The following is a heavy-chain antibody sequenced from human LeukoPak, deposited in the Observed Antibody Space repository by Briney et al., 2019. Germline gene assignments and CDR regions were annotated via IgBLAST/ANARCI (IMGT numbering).Heavy chain of an antibody. CDR3: AKDVGIVLMVYAIGYFDY. D-gene: IGHD2-8*01. J-gene: IGHJ4*02. V-gene: IGHV3-30*18. CDR2: ISYDGSNK. CDR1: GFTFSSYG. Sequence: GGSLRLSCAASGFTFSSYGMHWVRQAPGKGLEWVAVISYDGSNKYYADSVKGRFTISRDNSKNTLYLQMNSLRAEDTAVYYCAKDVGIVLMVYAIGYFDYWGQGTLVTVSS.